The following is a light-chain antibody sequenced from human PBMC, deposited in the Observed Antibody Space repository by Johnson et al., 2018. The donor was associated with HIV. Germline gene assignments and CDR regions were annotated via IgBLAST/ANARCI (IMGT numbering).Light chain of an antibody. CDR2: DNN. V-gene: IGLV1-51*01. CDR3: GTWDSSLSAGYV. CDR1: SSNIGNNY. J-gene: IGLJ1*01. Sequence: QSVLTQPPSVSAAPGQKVTISCSGSSSNIGNNYVSWYQQLPGTAPKLLIYDNNKRPSGIPDRFSGSKSGTSATLGITGLQTGDEADYYCGTWDSSLSAGYVFVTGTKGTVL.